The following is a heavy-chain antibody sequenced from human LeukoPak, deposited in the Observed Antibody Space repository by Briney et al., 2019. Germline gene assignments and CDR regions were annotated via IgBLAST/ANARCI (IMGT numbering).Heavy chain of an antibody. CDR2: IYYSGST. Sequence: SETLSLTRTVSGGSISSYYWSWIRQPPGKGLEWIGYIYYSGSTNYNPSLKSRVAISVDTSKNQFSLKLSSVTAADTAVYYCARYFSGSGSPTTFDYWGQGTLVTVSS. CDR1: GGSISSYY. J-gene: IGHJ4*02. D-gene: IGHD6-19*01. CDR3: ARYFSGSGSPTTFDY. V-gene: IGHV4-59*01.